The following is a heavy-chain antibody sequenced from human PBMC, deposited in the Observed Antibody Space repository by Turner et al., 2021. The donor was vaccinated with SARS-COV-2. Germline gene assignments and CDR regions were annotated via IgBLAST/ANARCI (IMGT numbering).Heavy chain of an antibody. J-gene: IGHJ4*02. Sequence: VQLVESGGGVVQLGTPLTLTCAASGFPPRRSGMHWVRQAKGKGLMRVAVRWVEERNKYYADTGKGRFTISRKNSKNTMYLQMNSQRAEETAVYYCAKDLGRYCSGGSCYSGYFDYWGQGTLVTVSS. CDR1: GFPPRRSG. D-gene: IGHD2-15*01. CDR2: RWVEERNK. V-gene: IGHV3-33*06. CDR3: AKDLGRYCSGGSCYSGYFDY.